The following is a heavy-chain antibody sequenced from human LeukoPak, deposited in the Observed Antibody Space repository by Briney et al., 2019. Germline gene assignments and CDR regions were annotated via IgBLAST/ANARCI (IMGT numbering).Heavy chain of an antibody. D-gene: IGHD6-13*01. CDR3: ARGGRAKTSSWYY. J-gene: IGHJ4*02. CDR1: GGSFSGYY. CDR2: ITDSGTT. V-gene: IGHV4-34*01. Sequence: PSETLSLTCAIYGGSFSGYYWSWIRQPPGKGLEWIGEITDSGTTNYNPSLKSRVSLSIDTSRRQLSLKVTSVTAADTAVYYCARGGRAKTSSWYYGGKGPRVTVSS.